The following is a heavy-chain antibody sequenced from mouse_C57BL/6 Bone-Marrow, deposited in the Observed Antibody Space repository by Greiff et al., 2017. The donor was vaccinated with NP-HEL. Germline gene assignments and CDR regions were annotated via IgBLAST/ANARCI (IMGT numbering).Heavy chain of an antibody. CDR1: GYTFTSYG. D-gene: IGHD2-4*01. V-gene: IGHV1-81*01. Sequence: QVQLQQSGAELARPGASVKLSCKASGYTFTSYGISWVKQRTGQGLEWIGEIYPRSGNTYYNEKFKGKATLTADKSSSTAYMELRSLTSEDSAVYFCERGGTMIERRLYYYAMDYWGQGTSVTVSS. J-gene: IGHJ4*01. CDR3: ERGGTMIERRLYYYAMDY. CDR2: IYPRSGNT.